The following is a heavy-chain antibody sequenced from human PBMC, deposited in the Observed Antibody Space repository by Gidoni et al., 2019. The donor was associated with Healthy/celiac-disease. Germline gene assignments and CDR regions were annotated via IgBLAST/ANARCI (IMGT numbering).Heavy chain of an antibody. J-gene: IGHJ4*02. CDR3: ARDGSGWYDRFDY. Sequence: EVQLVVSGRGLVKPGGSLRLSCAPSGFTLSSYSMNWVRHAPGKGLEWVSSISSSSSYIYYADAVKGRFTISRDNAKNSLYLQMNSLRAEDTAVYYCARDGSGWYDRFDYWGQGTLVTVSS. V-gene: IGHV3-21*01. D-gene: IGHD6-19*01. CDR1: GFTLSSYS. CDR2: ISSSSSYI.